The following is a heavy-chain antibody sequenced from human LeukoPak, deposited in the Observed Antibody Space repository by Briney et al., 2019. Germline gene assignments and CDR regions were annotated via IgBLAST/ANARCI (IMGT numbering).Heavy chain of an antibody. CDR3: ARRGWLQSGEYYYMDV. V-gene: IGHV4-59*11. Sequence: SETLSLTCTVSGGSNSSHYWSWIRQPPGKGLECIGYIYYSGSTNYNPSLKSRVTISVDTSKNQFSLKLSSVTAADTAVYYCARRGWLQSGEYYYMDVWGKGTTVTVSS. CDR2: IYYSGST. J-gene: IGHJ6*03. D-gene: IGHD5-24*01. CDR1: GGSNSSHY.